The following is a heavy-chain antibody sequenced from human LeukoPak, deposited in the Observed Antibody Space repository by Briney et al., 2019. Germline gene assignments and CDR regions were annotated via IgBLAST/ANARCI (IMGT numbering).Heavy chain of an antibody. Sequence: PWGCLRLSCAASGFSFDDYAMHWVRQAPGKGLEWLSIISWNSGYIGYADSVKGRFTISRDNAKNSLYLQMNSLRAEDTAFYYCAKVRGTYSSVVFCDHWGRGPLLCVSS. CDR1: GFSFDDYA. CDR2: ISWNSGYI. J-gene: IGHJ4*02. V-gene: IGHV3-9*01. CDR3: AKVRGTYSSVVFCDH. D-gene: IGHD6-19*01.